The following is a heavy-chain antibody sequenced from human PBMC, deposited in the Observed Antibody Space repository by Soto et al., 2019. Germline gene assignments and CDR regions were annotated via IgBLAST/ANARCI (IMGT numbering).Heavy chain of an antibody. Sequence: QVQLVQSGAEVKKPGSSVKVSCKASGGTFSSYAISWVRQAPGQGLEWMGGIIPIFGTANYAQKLQGRVTVTADESTSTAHKELRSLRAEDTAVYYCAGGADTRRYSCGYDYWGQGTLVTVSS. J-gene: IGHJ4*02. D-gene: IGHD5-18*01. CDR2: IIPIFGTA. CDR1: GGTFSSYA. V-gene: IGHV1-69*12. CDR3: AGGADTRRYSCGYDY.